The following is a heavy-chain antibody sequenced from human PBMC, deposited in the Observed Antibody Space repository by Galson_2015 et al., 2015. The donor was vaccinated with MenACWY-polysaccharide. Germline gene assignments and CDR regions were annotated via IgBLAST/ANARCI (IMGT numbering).Heavy chain of an antibody. CDR2: INPSGGST. V-gene: IGHV1-46*03. CDR1: GYTFTSYY. J-gene: IGHJ6*02. D-gene: IGHD2-2*01. CDR3: ARDPIVVVPAATYYYYYYGMDV. Sequence: SVKVSCKASGYTFTSYYMHWVRQAPGQGLEWMGIINPSGGSTSYAQKFQGRVTMTRDTSTSTVYMELSSLRSEDTAVYYCARDPIVVVPAATYYYYYYGMDVWGQGTTVTVSS.